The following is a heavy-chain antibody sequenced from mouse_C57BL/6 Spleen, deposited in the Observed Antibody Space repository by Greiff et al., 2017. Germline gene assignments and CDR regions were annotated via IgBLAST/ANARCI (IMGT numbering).Heavy chain of an antibody. CDR2: IRSKSSNYAT. Sequence: EVQLQQSGGGLVQPKGSLKLSCAASGFTFNTYAMHWVRQAPGKGLEWVARIRSKSSNYATYYADSVKDRFTISRDDSQSMLYLQMNNLKTEDTAMCYCVGDTLYDYDPAMDYWGQGTSVTVSS. CDR3: VGDTLYDYDPAMDY. V-gene: IGHV10-3*01. D-gene: IGHD2-4*01. J-gene: IGHJ4*01. CDR1: GFTFNTYA.